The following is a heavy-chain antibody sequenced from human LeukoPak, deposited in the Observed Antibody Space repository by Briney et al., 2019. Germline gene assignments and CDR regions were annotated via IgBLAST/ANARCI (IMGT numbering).Heavy chain of an antibody. J-gene: IGHJ4*02. CDR2: INGDGSAT. CDR1: GFIFSSYW. V-gene: IGHV3-74*01. Sequence: GGSLRLSCAASGFIFSSYWMYWVRQAPGKGLVWVSRINGDGSATGYADSVKGRFTISRDNAKNILYLQMNSLRAEDAAVYYCARAWWLDYWGQGTLVTVSS. CDR3: ARAWWLDY. D-gene: IGHD2-15*01.